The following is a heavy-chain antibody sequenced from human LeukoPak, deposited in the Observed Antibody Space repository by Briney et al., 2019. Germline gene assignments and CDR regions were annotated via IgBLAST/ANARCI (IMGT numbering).Heavy chain of an antibody. CDR2: IWYDGSNK. J-gene: IGHJ6*02. CDR1: GFTFSSYV. V-gene: IGHV3-33*01. CDR3: ARDSRHIAAAEYYYYGMDV. D-gene: IGHD6-13*01. Sequence: GRSLRLSCAASGFTFSSYVMHWVRQAPGKGLEWVAVIWYDGSNKYYADSVKGRFTISRDNSKSTLYLQMNSLRAEDTAVYYCARDSRHIAAAEYYYYGMDVWGQGTTVTVSS.